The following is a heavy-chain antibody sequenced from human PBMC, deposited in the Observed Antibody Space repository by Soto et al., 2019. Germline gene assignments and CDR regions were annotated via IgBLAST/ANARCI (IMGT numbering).Heavy chain of an antibody. Sequence: GGSLRLSCAASGFTFSSYAMSWVRQAPGKGLEWVSAISGSGGSTYYADSVKGRFTISRDNSKNTLYLQMNSLRAEDTAVYYCAKDPTTPALIFGVVTPDYWGQGTLVTVSS. CDR2: ISGSGGST. CDR3: AKDPTTPALIFGVVTPDY. J-gene: IGHJ4*02. D-gene: IGHD3-3*01. V-gene: IGHV3-23*01. CDR1: GFTFSSYA.